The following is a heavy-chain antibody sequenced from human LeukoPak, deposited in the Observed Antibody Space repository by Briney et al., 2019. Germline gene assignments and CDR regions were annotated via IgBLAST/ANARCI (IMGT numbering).Heavy chain of an antibody. CDR2: INPNSGGT. CDR1: GYTFTGYY. V-gene: IGHV1-2*02. CDR3: ARIPTYYYDSSGYYHRNWFDP. Sequence: GASGKVSCKASGYTFTGYYMHWVRQAPGQGLEWMGWINPNSGGTNYAQKFQGRVTMTRDTSISIAYMELSRLRSDDTAVYYCARIPTYYYDSSGYYHRNWFDPWGQGTLVTVSS. J-gene: IGHJ5*02. D-gene: IGHD3-22*01.